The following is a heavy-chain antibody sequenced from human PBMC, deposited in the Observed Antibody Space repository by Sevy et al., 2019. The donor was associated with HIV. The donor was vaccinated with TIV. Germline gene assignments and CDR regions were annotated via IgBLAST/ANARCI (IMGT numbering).Heavy chain of an antibody. V-gene: IGHV4-61*02. J-gene: IGHJ5*02. CDR3: ARDKYDLSYSGNWFDP. CDR2: IYTSGST. D-gene: IGHD3-3*01. Sequence: SETLSLTCTVSGGSISSGRYYWSWIRQSAGVGLEWIGRIYTSGSTNYNPSLKSRVTMSVDTSKNQFSLKLTSVTAADAAVYYCARDKYDLSYSGNWFDPWGPGTLVIVSS. CDR1: GGSISSGRYY.